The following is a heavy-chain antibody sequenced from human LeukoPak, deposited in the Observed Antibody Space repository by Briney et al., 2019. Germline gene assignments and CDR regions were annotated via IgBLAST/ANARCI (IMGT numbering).Heavy chain of an antibody. CDR2: TSAYNGNT. CDR3: AXDLXADTGYETHDY. V-gene: IGHV1-18*01. CDR1: GYTFTNYA. Sequence: ASVKVSCKTSGYTFTNYAISWVRQAPGQGLEWVGWTSAYNGNTDYAQKFQGRVTMTTDSSTSTAYMELRSLRSDDTAVYYCAXDLXADTGYETHDYWGQGTLVTVSS. J-gene: IGHJ4*02. D-gene: IGHD5-12*01.